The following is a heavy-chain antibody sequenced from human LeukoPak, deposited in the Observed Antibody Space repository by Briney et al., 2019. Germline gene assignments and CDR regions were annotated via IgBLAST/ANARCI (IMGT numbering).Heavy chain of an antibody. J-gene: IGHJ4*02. CDR1: GGSLSDHD. Sequence: SETLSLTCAVFGGSLSDHDWSWIRQPPGKGLEWIGEINHRGATNYNPSLKSRVTLPLDTSKNQVSLKLNSLTAADTAVYYCARGKGDLSMIVMIVTAVEFYFDSWGPGTLVTVPS. CDR2: INHRGAT. D-gene: IGHD3-22*01. V-gene: IGHV4-34*01. CDR3: ARGKGDLSMIVMIVTAVEFYFDS.